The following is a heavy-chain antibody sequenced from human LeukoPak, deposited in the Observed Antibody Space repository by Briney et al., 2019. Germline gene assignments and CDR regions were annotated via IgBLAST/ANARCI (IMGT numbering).Heavy chain of an antibody. J-gene: IGHJ4*02. CDR3: ARGGGANNWDYYFDY. CDR2: ISSSSSEV. V-gene: IGHV3-21*06. CDR1: GFTFIAYS. D-gene: IGHD1-1*01. Sequence: SGGSLRLSCAASGFTFIAYSMNWIRQAPGKGLDWVSSISSSSSEVYYADSVRGRFTISRDAAENSLYLQVNNLRAEDTAVYYWARGGGANNWDYYFDYWGRGTLVTVSS.